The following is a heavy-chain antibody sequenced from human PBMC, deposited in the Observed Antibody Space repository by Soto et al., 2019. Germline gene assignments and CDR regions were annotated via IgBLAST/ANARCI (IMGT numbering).Heavy chain of an antibody. Sequence: PSETLSLTCTVSGGSISSGDYYWSRIRQPPGKGLEWIGYIYYSGSTYYNPSLKNRITISVDTPKNQLSLKLGSVTAADTAVYYCARAFDDSSGYYGGLGYWGQGTLVTVSS. CDR2: IYYSGST. D-gene: IGHD3-22*01. J-gene: IGHJ4*02. V-gene: IGHV4-30-4*01. CDR1: GGSISSGDYY. CDR3: ARAFDDSSGYYGGLGY.